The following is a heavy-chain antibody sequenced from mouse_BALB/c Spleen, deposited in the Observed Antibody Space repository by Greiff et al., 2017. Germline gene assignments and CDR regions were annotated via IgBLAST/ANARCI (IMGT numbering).Heavy chain of an antibody. CDR1: GFTFSSFG. J-gene: IGHJ4*01. Sequence: EVHLVESGGGLVQPGGSRKLSCAASGFTFSSFGMHWVRQAPEKGLEWVAYISSGSSTIYYADTVKGRFTISRDNPKNTLFLQMTSLRSEDTAMYYCARNYGYAGYYAMDYWGQGTSVTVSS. D-gene: IGHD1-2*01. CDR3: ARNYGYAGYYAMDY. V-gene: IGHV5-17*02. CDR2: ISSGSSTI.